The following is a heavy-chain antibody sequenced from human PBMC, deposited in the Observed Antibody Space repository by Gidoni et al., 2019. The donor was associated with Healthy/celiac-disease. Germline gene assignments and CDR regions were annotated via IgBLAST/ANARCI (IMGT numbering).Heavy chain of an antibody. D-gene: IGHD3-3*01. CDR3: ARYEGFWSGYWDDY. V-gene: IGHV4-34*01. J-gene: IGHJ4*02. Sequence: QVQLQQWGAGLLKPSETLSLTCAVYGGSFSGYYWSWIRQPPGKGLAWIGEINHSGSTNYNPSLKSRDTISVDTSKNQFSLKLSSVTAADTAVYYCARYEGFWSGYWDDYWGQGTLVTVSS. CDR2: INHSGST. CDR1: GGSFSGYY.